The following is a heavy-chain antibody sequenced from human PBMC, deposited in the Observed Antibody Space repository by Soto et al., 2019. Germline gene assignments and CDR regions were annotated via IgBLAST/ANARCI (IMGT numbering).Heavy chain of an antibody. CDR1: GFTFSSYS. J-gene: IGHJ4*02. Sequence: GGSLSLSCAASGFTFSSYSMNWVRQARWKWLEWVSSIRISSSYIYYADSVKGRFTISRDNAKNSLYLQMNSLRAEDTAVYYCARGVAYSSSWYSAIPRPTGSVYYFDYWGQGTLVTVSS. V-gene: IGHV3-21*01. CDR3: ARGVAYSSSWYSAIPRPTGSVYYFDY. D-gene: IGHD6-13*01. CDR2: IRISSSYI.